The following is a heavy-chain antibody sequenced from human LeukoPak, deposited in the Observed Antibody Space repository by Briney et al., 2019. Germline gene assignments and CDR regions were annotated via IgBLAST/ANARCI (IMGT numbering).Heavy chain of an antibody. CDR3: ARGGSGYSYGYGYYFDY. D-gene: IGHD5-18*01. V-gene: IGHV4-34*01. CDR1: GGSISNYY. J-gene: IGHJ4*02. CDR2: INHSGST. Sequence: PSETLSLTCTVSGGSISNYYWSWIRQPPGKGLEWIGEINHSGSTNYNPSLKSRVTISVDTSKNQFSLKLSSVTAADTAVYYCARGGSGYSYGYGYYFDYWGQGTLVTVSS.